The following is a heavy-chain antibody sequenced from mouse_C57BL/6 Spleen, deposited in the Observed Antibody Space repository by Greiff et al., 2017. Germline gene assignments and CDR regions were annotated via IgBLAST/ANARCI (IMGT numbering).Heavy chain of an antibody. J-gene: IGHJ4*01. Sequence: EVKLVESGGGLVKPGGSLKPSCAASGFTFSSYAMSWVRQTPEKRLEWVATISDGGSYTYYPDNVKGRFTISRDNAKNNLYLQMSHLKSEDTAMYYCARDEDYDAMDYWGQGTSVTVSS. CDR2: ISDGGSYT. V-gene: IGHV5-4*01. CDR1: GFTFSSYA. CDR3: ARDEDYDAMDY.